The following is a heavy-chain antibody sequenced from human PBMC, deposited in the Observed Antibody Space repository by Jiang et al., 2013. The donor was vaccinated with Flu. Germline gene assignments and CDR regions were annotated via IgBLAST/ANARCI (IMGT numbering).Heavy chain of an antibody. V-gene: IGHV1-18*01. CDR3: ARDRRYFDWLREDFDY. CDR2: ISAYNGNT. J-gene: IGHJ4*02. Sequence: SVKVSCKASGYTFTSYGISWVRQAPGQGLEWMGWISAYNGNTNYAQKLQGRVTMTTDTSTSTAYMELRSLRSDDTAVYYCARDRRYFDWLREDFDYWGQGTLVTVSS. CDR1: GYTFTSYG. D-gene: IGHD3-9*01.